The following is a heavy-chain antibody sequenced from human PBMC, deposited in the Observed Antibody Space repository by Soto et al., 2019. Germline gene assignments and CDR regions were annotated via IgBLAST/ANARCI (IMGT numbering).Heavy chain of an antibody. J-gene: IGHJ6*02. CDR3: ARASGSSWPLYYYGMDV. Sequence: SETLSLTCTVSGGSISSYRWSWIRQPAGKGLEWIGRLNTYGNTHYNPSLKSRVTVSVDTSRNQFSLKLSSVTAADTAVYYCARASGSSWPLYYYGMDVWGQGTTVTVSS. D-gene: IGHD6-13*01. CDR1: GGSISSYR. V-gene: IGHV4-4*07. CDR2: LNTYGNT.